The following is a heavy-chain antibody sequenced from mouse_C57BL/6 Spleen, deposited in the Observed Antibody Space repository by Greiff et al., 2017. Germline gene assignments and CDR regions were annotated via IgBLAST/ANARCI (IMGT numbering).Heavy chain of an antibody. J-gene: IGHJ1*03. D-gene: IGHD1-1*02. CDR1: GFSLTSYG. CDR3: ARYYGRYFDV. V-gene: IGHV2-2*01. Sequence: QVQLKESGPGLVQPSQSLSITCTVSGFSLTSYGVHWVRQSPGKGLEWLGVIWSGGSTDYNAAFISRLSISKDNSTSQVFFKMNSLQADDTAIYYCARYYGRYFDVWGTGTTVTVSS. CDR2: IWSGGST.